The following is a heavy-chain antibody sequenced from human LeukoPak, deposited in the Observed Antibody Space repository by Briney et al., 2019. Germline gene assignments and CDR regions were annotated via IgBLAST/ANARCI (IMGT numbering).Heavy chain of an antibody. CDR1: GGSFSGYY. CDR3: ASGSSSWGYFDY. CDR2: INHSGST. D-gene: IGHD6-13*01. Sequence: SETLSLTCAVYGGSFSGYYWSWIRQPPGKGLEWIGEINHSGSTNYNPSLKSRVTISVDTSKNQFSLKLSSVTAADTAVYYCASGSSSWGYFDYWGQGTLVTVSS. V-gene: IGHV4-34*01. J-gene: IGHJ4*02.